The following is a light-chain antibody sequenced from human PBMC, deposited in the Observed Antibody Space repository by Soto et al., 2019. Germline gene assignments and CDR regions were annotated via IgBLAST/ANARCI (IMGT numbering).Light chain of an antibody. CDR1: QSVSSN. V-gene: IGKV3-15*01. Sequence: EIVMTQSPATLSVSPGERATLSCRASQSVSSNSAWYQQKPGQAPRLLIYGASTRATGIPARFSGSGSGTEFTLTISSLQSEDFAFYYCQQYNNWPPNTFGGGTKVEIK. J-gene: IGKJ4*01. CDR2: GAS. CDR3: QQYNNWPPNT.